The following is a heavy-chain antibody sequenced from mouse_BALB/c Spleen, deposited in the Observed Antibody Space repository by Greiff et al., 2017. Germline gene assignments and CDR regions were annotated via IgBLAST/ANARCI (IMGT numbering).Heavy chain of an antibody. CDR1: GYTFTDYN. D-gene: IGHD1-2*01. V-gene: IGHV1S29*02. CDR2: IYPYNGGT. J-gene: IGHJ4*01. Sequence: VQLKQSGPELVKPGASVKISCKASGYTFTDYNMHWVKQSHGKSLEWIGYIYPYNGGTGYNQKFKSKATLTVDNSSSTAYMELRSLTSEDSAVYYCAREGTTATGAMDYWGQGTSVTVSS. CDR3: AREGTTATGAMDY.